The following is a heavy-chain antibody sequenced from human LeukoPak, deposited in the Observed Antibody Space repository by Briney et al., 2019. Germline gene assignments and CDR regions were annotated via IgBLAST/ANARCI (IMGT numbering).Heavy chain of an antibody. V-gene: IGHV1-2*02. CDR2: INPNSGGT. CDR3: ARDPYTVAFHTSNWFDP. J-gene: IGHJ5*02. Sequence: ASVTVSCKASGYTFTGYYMHWVRQAPGQGLEWMGWINPNSGGTNYAQKFQGRVTMTRDTSISTAYMELSRLRSDDTAVYYCARDPYTVAFHTSNWFDPWGQGTLVTVSS. CDR1: GYTFTGYY. D-gene: IGHD4-17*01.